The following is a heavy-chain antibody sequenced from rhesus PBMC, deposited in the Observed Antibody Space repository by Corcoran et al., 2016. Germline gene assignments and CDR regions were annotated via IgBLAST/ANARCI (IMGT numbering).Heavy chain of an antibody. CDR1: GFPFSTNW. J-gene: IGHJ4*01. Sequence: EVQLVESGGGLAKPGGSLRLSCAASGFPFSTNWMHWIRPAPGKGLEWVSGINSAGTSTYYADSVKGRFTISREDAKNTLYLQMDGLRAEDTAVYYCTGLGNGAWSGWGQGVLVTVSS. D-gene: IGHD6-37*01. CDR3: TGLGNGAWSG. V-gene: IGHV3-14*01. CDR2: INSAGTST.